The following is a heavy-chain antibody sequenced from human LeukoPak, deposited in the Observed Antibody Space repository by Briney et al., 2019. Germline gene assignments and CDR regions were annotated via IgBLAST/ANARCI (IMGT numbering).Heavy chain of an antibody. CDR3: ARDVGFIVGATPGAFDI. CDR1: GFTVSSNY. J-gene: IGHJ3*02. V-gene: IGHV3-66*01. D-gene: IGHD1-26*01. Sequence: GGSLRLSCSASGFTVSSNYMTWVRQAPGKGLEWVSVIYSGGNTYYADSVKGRFTISRDNTKNTLYLQMNSLRADDTAVYYCARDVGFIVGATPGAFDIWGQGTMVTVSS. CDR2: IYSGGNT.